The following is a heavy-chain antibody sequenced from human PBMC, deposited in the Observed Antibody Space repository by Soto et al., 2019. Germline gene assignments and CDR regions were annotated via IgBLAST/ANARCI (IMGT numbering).Heavy chain of an antibody. D-gene: IGHD2-21*02. CDR3: AKGPGIVVVTATLFDY. V-gene: IGHV1-24*01. Sequence: ASVKVSCKVSGYTLTELSMHWVRQAPGKGLEWMGGFDPEDGETIYAQKFQGRVTMTEDTSTDTAYMELSSLRSEDTAVYYCAKGPGIVVVTATLFDYWGQGTLVTVSS. CDR1: GYTLTELS. CDR2: FDPEDGET. J-gene: IGHJ4*02.